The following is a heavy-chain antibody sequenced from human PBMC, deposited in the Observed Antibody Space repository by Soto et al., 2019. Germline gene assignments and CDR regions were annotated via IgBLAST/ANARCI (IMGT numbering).Heavy chain of an antibody. J-gene: IGHJ4*02. Sequence: SETLSLTCTVSGGSISSYYWSWIRQPPGKGLEWIGYIYYSGSTNYNPSLKSRVTISVDTSKNQFSLKLSSVTAAETAVYYCARESHYYGSGSYYSFDYWGQGTLVTVSS. CDR2: IYYSGST. CDR3: ARESHYYGSGSYYSFDY. V-gene: IGHV4-59*01. CDR1: GGSISSYY. D-gene: IGHD3-10*01.